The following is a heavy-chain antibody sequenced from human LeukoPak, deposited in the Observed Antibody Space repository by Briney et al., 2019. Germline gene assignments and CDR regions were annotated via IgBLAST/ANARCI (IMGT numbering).Heavy chain of an antibody. J-gene: IGHJ4*02. V-gene: IGHV3-15*01. CDR1: GFTFSNAW. Sequence: IPGGSLRLSCAASGFTFSNAWMSWVRQAPGKGLEWVGRIKSKTDGGTTDYAAPVKGRFSISRDDSKNTLYVQMNSLKIEDTAVYYCTTEQPQYYDGSGFHDYWGQGTLVTVSS. CDR2: IKSKTDGGTT. CDR3: TTEQPQYYDGSGFHDY. D-gene: IGHD3-22*01.